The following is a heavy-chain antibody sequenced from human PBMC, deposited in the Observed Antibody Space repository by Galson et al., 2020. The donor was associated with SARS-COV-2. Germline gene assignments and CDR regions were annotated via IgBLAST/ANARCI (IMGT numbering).Heavy chain of an antibody. J-gene: IGHJ6*02. CDR3: AADYGDYNNYYYGMDV. Sequence: GESLKISCAASGFTFSSYGMHWVRQAPGKGLEWVALIRYDGSNKYYADSVKGRFTISRDNSKNTLYLQMNSLRAEDTAVYYCAADYGDYNNYYYGMDVWGQGTTVTVSS. D-gene: IGHD4-17*01. CDR2: IRYDGSNK. CDR1: GFTFSSYG. V-gene: IGHV3-30*02.